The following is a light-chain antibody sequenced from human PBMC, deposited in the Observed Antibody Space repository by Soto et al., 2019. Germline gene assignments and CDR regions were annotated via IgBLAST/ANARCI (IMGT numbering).Light chain of an antibody. CDR2: VAY. CDR1: QSISSN. J-gene: IGKJ2*01. V-gene: IGKV1-39*01. Sequence: DIQMTQSPSSLSASVGDRVTITCRASQSISSNLSWYQQKPGEAPKLLIYVAYSLQSGVPSRFSGSESGTDYTLTISSLQPDDFATYYCQQSYSTPYTFGQGTKLEIK. CDR3: QQSYSTPYT.